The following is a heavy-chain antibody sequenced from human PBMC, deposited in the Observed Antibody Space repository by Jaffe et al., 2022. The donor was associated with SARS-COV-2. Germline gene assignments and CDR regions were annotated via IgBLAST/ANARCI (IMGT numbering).Heavy chain of an antibody. CDR2: INPGAGGT. J-gene: IGHJ4*02. CDR1: GYPFTSYF. CDR3: AAGRGGWYVHFDY. Sequence: QVQLVQSGAEVKEPGASVKVSCKASGYPFTSYFIHWVRLGPGQGLEWMGVINPGAGGTNYPQKFQGRITLTKDTSTSTVYMDLRSLTSEDTALYYCAAGRGGWYVHFDYWGQGTLVTVSS. V-gene: IGHV1-46*01. D-gene: IGHD6-19*01.